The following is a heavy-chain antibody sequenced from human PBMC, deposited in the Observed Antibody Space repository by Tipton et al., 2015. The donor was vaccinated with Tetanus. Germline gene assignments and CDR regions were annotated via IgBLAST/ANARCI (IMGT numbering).Heavy chain of an antibody. Sequence: TLSLTCTVSGDSVSGYYWSWIRQPPGKGLEWIGYVYYTGSTNHNHSLKSRVTISMDRSKNQISLQLTSVTAADTAVYFCAGVTAQRTELYFDHWGQGTLVTVSS. V-gene: IGHV4-59*02. CDR2: VYYTGST. CDR3: AGVTAQRTELYFDH. CDR1: GDSVSGYY. D-gene: IGHD6-13*01. J-gene: IGHJ4*02.